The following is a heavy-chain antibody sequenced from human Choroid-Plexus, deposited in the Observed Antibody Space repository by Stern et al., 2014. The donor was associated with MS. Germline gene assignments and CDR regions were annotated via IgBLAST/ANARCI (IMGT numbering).Heavy chain of an antibody. V-gene: IGHV3-30*18. CDR2: VSYAGSNK. CDR1: GFTFGSCA. D-gene: IGHD2/OR15-2a*01. J-gene: IGHJ5*02. Sequence: VQLVESGGGVVQPGRPLRLSCVASGFTFGSCAMHWVRQAPGKGLEWVAGVSYAGSNKNYGDSVKGRFTISRDNSQNTLYRQRSSLRPEDTAGYYCAKDRQYLTDFFNLWGQGSLVTVSS. CDR3: AKDRQYLTDFFNL.